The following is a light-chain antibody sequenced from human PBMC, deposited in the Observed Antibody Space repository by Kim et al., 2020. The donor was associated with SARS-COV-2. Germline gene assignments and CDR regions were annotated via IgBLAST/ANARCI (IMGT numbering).Light chain of an antibody. CDR3: QQRSNWWT. CDR2: DAV. CDR1: QSVRSS. J-gene: IGKJ1*01. V-gene: IGKV3-11*01. Sequence: SLSPGAGATLSCRASQSVRSSLAWYQQKPGQAPRLLIYDAVNRATGIPARFSGSGSGTDFTLTISNLQPEDFAVYYCQQRSNWWTFGQGTKVDIK.